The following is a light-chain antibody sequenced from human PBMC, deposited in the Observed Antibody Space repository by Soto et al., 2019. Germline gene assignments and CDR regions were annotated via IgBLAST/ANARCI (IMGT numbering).Light chain of an antibody. Sequence: DIQMTQSPSSLSASVGDRVTITCRGSQFIDYYLSWYQQKPGKAPKLLIFGASSLRSGVPSRFSGSGSGTDFTLTISSLQLEDFATYYCQQSYFSPRTFGQGTKVEMK. CDR1: QFIDYY. V-gene: IGKV1-39*01. J-gene: IGKJ1*01. CDR3: QQSYFSPRT. CDR2: GAS.